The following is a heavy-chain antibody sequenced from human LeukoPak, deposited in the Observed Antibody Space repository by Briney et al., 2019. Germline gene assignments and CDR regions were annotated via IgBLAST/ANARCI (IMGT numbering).Heavy chain of an antibody. J-gene: IGHJ4*02. CDR3: ASFTVIGIAVAGTLDY. D-gene: IGHD6-19*01. Sequence: ASVKVSCKASGYTFTSSGISWVRQAPGQGLEWMGWSSAYNGNTNYAQKLQGRVTMTTDTSTSTAYMELRSLRSDDTAVYYCASFTVIGIAVAGTLDYWGQGTLVTVSS. CDR1: GYTFTSSG. CDR2: SSAYNGNT. V-gene: IGHV1-18*01.